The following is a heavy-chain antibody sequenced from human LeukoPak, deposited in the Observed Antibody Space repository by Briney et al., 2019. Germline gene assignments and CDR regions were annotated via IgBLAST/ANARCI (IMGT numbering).Heavy chain of an antibody. V-gene: IGHV1-69*05. CDR2: IIPIFGTA. D-gene: IGHD3-22*01. Sequence: SVKVSCKASGGTFSNYAINWVRQAPGPGLEWMGGIIPIFGTANYAQKFQGRVTMTRDTSTSTVYMELSSLRSEDTAVYYCARDGGYYYFLFDYWGQGTLVTVSS. J-gene: IGHJ4*02. CDR1: GGTFSNYA. CDR3: ARDGGYYYFLFDY.